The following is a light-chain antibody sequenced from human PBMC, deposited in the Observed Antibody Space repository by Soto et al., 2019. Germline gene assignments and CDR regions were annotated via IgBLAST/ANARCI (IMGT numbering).Light chain of an antibody. V-gene: IGKV3-20*01. J-gene: IGKJ1*01. CDR3: QQYGSSPRT. CDR2: GAS. Sequence: EIVLTQSPGTLSLSPGERATLSCRASQSASSSYLAWYQQKPGQAPRLLIYGASSRATGIPDRVSGSGSGTDFTLTISRLEPEDFAVYYCQQYGSSPRTFDQGTKVDIK. CDR1: QSASSSY.